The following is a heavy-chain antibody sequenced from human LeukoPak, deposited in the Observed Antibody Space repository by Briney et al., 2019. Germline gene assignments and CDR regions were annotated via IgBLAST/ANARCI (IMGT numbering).Heavy chain of an antibody. V-gene: IGHV3-9*01. CDR3: ARVPSSSPDY. Sequence: GGSLRLSCAASGFTFDDYAMHWVRQAPGKGLEWVSGISWNSGSIGYADSVKGRFTISRDNAKNSLYLQMNSLRAEDTAVYYCARVPSSSPDYWGQGTLVTVSS. D-gene: IGHD6-13*01. J-gene: IGHJ4*02. CDR2: ISWNSGSI. CDR1: GFTFDDYA.